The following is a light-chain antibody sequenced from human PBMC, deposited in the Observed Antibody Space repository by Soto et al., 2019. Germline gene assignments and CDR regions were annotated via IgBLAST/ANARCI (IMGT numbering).Light chain of an antibody. CDR1: SSDVGGYNY. J-gene: IGLJ3*02. CDR2: DVN. CDR3: CSYAGRYTWV. Sequence: QSVLTQPRSVSGSPGQSVTISCTGTSSDVGGYNYVSWYQQHPGKAPKLMIYDVNKRPSGVPDRFSGSKSGNTASLTISGLQAEDEADYYCCSYAGRYTWVFGGGTKLTVL. V-gene: IGLV2-11*01.